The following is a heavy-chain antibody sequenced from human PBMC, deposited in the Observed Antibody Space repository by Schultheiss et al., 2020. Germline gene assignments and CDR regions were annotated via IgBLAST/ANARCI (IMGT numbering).Heavy chain of an antibody. CDR2: IYSGGST. CDR3: ALYSYGYGSLDV. CDR1: GFTVSSNY. Sequence: GGSLRLSCAASGFTVSSNYMSWVRQAPGKGLEWVSVIYSGGSTYYADSVKGRFTISRDNAKNSLYLQMNSLRAEDTAVYYCALYSYGYGSLDVWGQGTTVTVSS. D-gene: IGHD5-18*01. J-gene: IGHJ6*02. V-gene: IGHV3-53*01.